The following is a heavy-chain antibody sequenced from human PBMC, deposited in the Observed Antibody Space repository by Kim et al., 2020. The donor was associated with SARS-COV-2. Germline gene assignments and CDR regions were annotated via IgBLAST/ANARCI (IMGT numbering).Heavy chain of an antibody. CDR3: ARDRGPFDAFDI. V-gene: IGHV4-61*01. CDR2: IYYSGST. J-gene: IGHJ3*02. Sequence: SETLSLTCTVSGGSVSSGSYYWSWIRQPPGKGLEWIGYIYYSGSTNYNPSLKSRVTISVDTSKNQFSLKLSSVTAADTAVYYCARDRGPFDAFDIWGQGT. D-gene: IGHD3-10*01. CDR1: GGSVSSGSYY.